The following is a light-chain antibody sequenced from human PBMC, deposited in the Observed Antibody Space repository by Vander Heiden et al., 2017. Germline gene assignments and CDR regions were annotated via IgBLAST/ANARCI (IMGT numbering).Light chain of an antibody. J-gene: IGLJ2*01. CDR1: SGSVSTSYY. V-gene: IGLV8-61*01. CDR3: VLYMGRGIVI. Sequence: QTVLTQEPSFSVSPGGTVTLTCGLSSGSVSTSYYPSWYQQTPGQAPRTLIYFTNTRSSGVPDRFSGSILGNKAALTITGAQADDESDYYCVLYMGRGIVIFGGGTKLTVL. CDR2: FTN.